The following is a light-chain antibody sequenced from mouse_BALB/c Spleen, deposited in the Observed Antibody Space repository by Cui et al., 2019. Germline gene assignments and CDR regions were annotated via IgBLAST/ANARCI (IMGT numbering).Light chain of an antibody. V-gene: IGKV4-80*01. J-gene: IGKJ1*01. CDR2: STS. CDR1: SSVSY. CDR3: HQWSSYPWT. Sequence: QIVLTQSPAIMSASLGEEITLTCSAISSVSYMHWYKQKSGTSPKLLIYSTSNLASGVPSRFSGSGSGTFYSLTISSVEAEDSADYYCHQWSSYPWTFGGGTKLEIK.